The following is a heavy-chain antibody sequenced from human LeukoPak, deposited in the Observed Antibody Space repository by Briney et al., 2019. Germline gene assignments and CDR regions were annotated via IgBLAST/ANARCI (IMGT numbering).Heavy chain of an antibody. V-gene: IGHV4-4*02. Sequence: SETLSLTCAVSGVSISSSNWWSWVRQPPGKGLEWIGEIYHSGSTNYNPSLKSRVTISVDKSKNQFSLKLSSVTAADTAMYYCARLYYYESSGYWNYFDYWGQGTLVTVSS. D-gene: IGHD3-22*01. CDR3: ARLYYYESSGYWNYFDY. CDR1: GVSISSSNW. J-gene: IGHJ4*02. CDR2: IYHSGST.